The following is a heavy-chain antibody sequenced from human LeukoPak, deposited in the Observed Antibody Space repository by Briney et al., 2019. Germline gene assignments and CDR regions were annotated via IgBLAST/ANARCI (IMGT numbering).Heavy chain of an antibody. J-gene: IGHJ4*02. Sequence: GGSLRLYCAASGFTFSSYAMHWVRQAPGKGLEWVAVISYDGSNKYYADSVKGRFTISRDNSKNTLYLQMNSLRAEDTAVYYCARDRTYQLPWEGFFDYWGQGTLVTVSS. CDR3: ARDRTYQLPWEGFFDY. CDR1: GFTFSSYA. CDR2: ISYDGSNK. V-gene: IGHV3-30*04. D-gene: IGHD2-2*01.